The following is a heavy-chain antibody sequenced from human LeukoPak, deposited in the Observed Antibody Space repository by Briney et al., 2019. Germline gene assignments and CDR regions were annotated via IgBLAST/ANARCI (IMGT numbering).Heavy chain of an antibody. V-gene: IGHV4-59*08. J-gene: IGHJ5*02. CDR2: IYYSGST. CDR1: GGSFSSYY. CDR3: ARRYSSSWPWFDP. D-gene: IGHD6-13*01. Sequence: PSETLSLTCAVYGGSFSSYYWSWIRQPPGKGLEWIGYIYYSGSTNYNPSLKSRVTISVDTSKNQFSLKLSSVTAADTAVYYCARRYSSSWPWFDPWGQGTLVTVSS.